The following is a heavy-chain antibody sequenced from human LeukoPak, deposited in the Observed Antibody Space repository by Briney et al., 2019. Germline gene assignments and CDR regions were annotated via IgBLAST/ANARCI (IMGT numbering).Heavy chain of an antibody. V-gene: IGHV3-30*02. J-gene: IGHJ4*02. D-gene: IGHD1-26*01. CDR3: AKGHPRSVGAPPD. Sequence: GGSLRLSCAASGFTFSSYGMRWVRQAPGKGLEWVAFIRYDGSNKYYADSVEGRFTISRDNSKNTLYLQMNSLRAEDTAVYYCAKGHPRSVGAPPDWGQGTLVTVSS. CDR2: IRYDGSNK. CDR1: GFTFSSYG.